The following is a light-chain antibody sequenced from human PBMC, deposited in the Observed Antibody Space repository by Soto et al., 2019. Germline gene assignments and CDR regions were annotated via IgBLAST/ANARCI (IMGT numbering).Light chain of an antibody. Sequence: QAVVTQPPSVSGAPGQRVTILCAGSSSNVGADYHVHWYQQLTGTAPRLLIYGNTNRPSGVPGRFSGSKSGTSASLAITGLQADDEAYYYCQSYDTSLRAYVFGTGTKLTVL. V-gene: IGLV1-40*01. J-gene: IGLJ1*01. CDR2: GNT. CDR1: SSNVGADYH. CDR3: QSYDTSLRAYV.